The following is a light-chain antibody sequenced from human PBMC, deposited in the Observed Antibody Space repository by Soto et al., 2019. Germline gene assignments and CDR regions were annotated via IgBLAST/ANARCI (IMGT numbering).Light chain of an antibody. CDR2: DVT. V-gene: IGLV2-11*01. J-gene: IGLJ2*01. CDR1: SSDVGGYNY. CDR3: CSYAGGSSLI. Sequence: QSALTQPRSVSGSPGQSVTISCTGTSSDVGGYNYVTWYQLHPVKAPKLMIYDVTKRPSGVPDRFSGSKSGNTASLTISGLQAEDEADYYCCSYAGGSSLIFGGGTKLTVL.